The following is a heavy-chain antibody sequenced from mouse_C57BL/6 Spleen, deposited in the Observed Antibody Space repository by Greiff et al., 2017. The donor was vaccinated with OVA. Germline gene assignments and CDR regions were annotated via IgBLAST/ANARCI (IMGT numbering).Heavy chain of an antibody. CDR3: AREGTGTLFYFDY. CDR1: GFTFSSYG. D-gene: IGHD4-1*01. Sequence: EVKVVESGGDLVKPGGSLKLSCAASGFTFSSYGMSWVRQTPDKRLEWVATISSGGSYTYYPDSVKGRFTISRDNAKNTLYLQMSSLKSEDTAMYYCAREGTGTLFYFDYWGQGTTLTVSS. V-gene: IGHV5-6*01. CDR2: ISSGGSYT. J-gene: IGHJ2*01.